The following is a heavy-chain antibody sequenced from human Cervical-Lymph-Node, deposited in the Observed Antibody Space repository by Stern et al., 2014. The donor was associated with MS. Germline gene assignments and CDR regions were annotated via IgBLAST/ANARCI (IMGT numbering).Heavy chain of an antibody. J-gene: IGHJ5*02. Sequence: QVTLRESGPTLVQPTQTLTLTCTFSGFSLSTSGVAVGWIRQPPGKALEWPALLYWDDDKRYRPSLKSRLFITKDPAKHQVGLTLTNVDPEDTGTYYCGHTNMTIFGMASGYFDPWGQGTLVTVSS. CDR3: GHTNMTIFGMASGYFDP. V-gene: IGHV2-5*02. D-gene: IGHD3-3*01. CDR1: GFSLSTSGVA. CDR2: LYWDDDK.